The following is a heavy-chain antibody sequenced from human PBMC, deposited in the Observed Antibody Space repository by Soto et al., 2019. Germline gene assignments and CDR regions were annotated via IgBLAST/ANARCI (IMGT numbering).Heavy chain of an antibody. CDR2: INPSGGST. V-gene: IGHV1-46*03. CDR1: GYTFSGHY. Sequence: GASVTVSCKASGYTFSGHYMHWVRQAPGQGLEWMGIINPSGGSTSYAQKFQGRVTMTRDTSTSTVYMELSSLRSEDTAVYYCARRRRLNGTTTFDYWGQGTLVTVSS. J-gene: IGHJ4*02. CDR3: ARRRRLNGTTTFDY. D-gene: IGHD4-17*01.